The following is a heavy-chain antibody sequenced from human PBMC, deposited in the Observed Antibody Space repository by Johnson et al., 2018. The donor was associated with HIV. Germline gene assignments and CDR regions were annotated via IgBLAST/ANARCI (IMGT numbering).Heavy chain of an antibody. V-gene: IGHV3-49*04. J-gene: IGHJ3*01. CDR2: IRSKAYGGTT. CDR3: ARTIGDRPGGAFDV. Sequence: VQLVESGGGLVQPGRSLRLSCTASGFTFGDYAMSWVRQAPGKGLEWVGFIRSKAYGGTTEYAASVKGRFTISRDDSKSIAYLQMNSLRAEDTAVYYCARTIGDRPGGAFDVWGQGTMVTVSS. CDR1: GFTFGDYA. D-gene: IGHD6-6*01.